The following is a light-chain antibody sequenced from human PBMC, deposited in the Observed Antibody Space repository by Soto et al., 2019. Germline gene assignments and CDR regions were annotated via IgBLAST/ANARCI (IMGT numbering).Light chain of an antibody. CDR3: QQYGSSSLT. CDR1: QSVSSSY. Sequence: EIVLTQSPGTLSLSPGERATLSCRASQSVSSSYLAWYQQKPGQAPRLLIYGASSRATGIPDRFSGSGSGTDFTLTISRLEPEDWAVYYYQQYGSSSLTFGGGTKVEIK. CDR2: GAS. J-gene: IGKJ4*01. V-gene: IGKV3-20*01.